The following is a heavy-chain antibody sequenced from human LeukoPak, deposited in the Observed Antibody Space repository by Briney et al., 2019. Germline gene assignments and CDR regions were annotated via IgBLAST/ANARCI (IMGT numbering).Heavy chain of an antibody. D-gene: IGHD6-19*01. V-gene: IGHV1-8*01. CDR1: GYTFSNYD. CDR2: MNPKSGNT. CDR3: TTEPPSGWYGDFEY. J-gene: IGHJ4*02. Sequence: ASVKVSCKASGYTFSNYDINWVRLAAGQGLEWMGWMNPKSGNTGYEQKFKGRVTMTRDTSTSTAYMELSSLRSEDTAVYYCTTEPPSGWYGDFEYWGQGTPVTVSS.